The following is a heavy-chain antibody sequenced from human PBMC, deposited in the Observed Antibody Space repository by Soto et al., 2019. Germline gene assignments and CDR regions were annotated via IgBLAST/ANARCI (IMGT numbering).Heavy chain of an antibody. D-gene: IGHD5-18*01. CDR2: IYFTGIT. CDR3: TRRYSYGYDRFDY. J-gene: IGHJ4*02. Sequence: PSETLSLTCSVSGGSITAYYWSWIRQSPGKGLEWIGYIYFTGITTYSPSLESRVTISLDTPKNQFSLRLRSVTAADTAVYYCTRRYSYGYDRFDYWGQGTLVTVSS. CDR1: GGSITAYY. V-gene: IGHV4-59*12.